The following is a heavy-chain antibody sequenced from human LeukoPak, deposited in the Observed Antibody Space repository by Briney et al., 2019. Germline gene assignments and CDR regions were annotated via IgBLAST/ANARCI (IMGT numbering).Heavy chain of an antibody. V-gene: IGHV1-69*13. D-gene: IGHD6-19*01. Sequence: ASVKVSCKASGGTFSSYAISWVRQAPGQGLEWMGGIIPIFGTANYAQKFQGRVTITADESTSTAYMELSNLRSEDTAVYYCARDPGHSSGWYFDYWGQGTLVTVSS. J-gene: IGHJ4*02. CDR1: GGTFSSYA. CDR2: IIPIFGTA. CDR3: ARDPGHSSGWYFDY.